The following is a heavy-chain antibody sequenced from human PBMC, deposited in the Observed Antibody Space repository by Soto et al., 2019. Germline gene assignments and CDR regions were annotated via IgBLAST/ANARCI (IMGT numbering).Heavy chain of an antibody. CDR3: ARGSGDSSGYYYDY. D-gene: IGHD3-22*01. J-gene: IGHJ4*02. CDR2: ISSSGSTI. Sequence: GGSLRLSCAASGFTFSSYEMNWVRQAPGKGLEWVSYISSSGSTIYYADSVKGRFTISRDNAKNSLYLQMNSLRAEDTAVCYCARGSGDSSGYYYDYWGQGTLVTVSP. V-gene: IGHV3-48*03. CDR1: GFTFSSYE.